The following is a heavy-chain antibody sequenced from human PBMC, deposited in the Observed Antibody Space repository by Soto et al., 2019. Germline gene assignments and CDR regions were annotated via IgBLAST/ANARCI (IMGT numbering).Heavy chain of an antibody. CDR3: ATAPDSSSWYSGYYYYYGMDV. V-gene: IGHV1-24*01. CDR1: GYTLTELS. D-gene: IGHD6-13*01. CDR2: FDPEDGET. Sequence: ASVKVSCKVSGYTLTELSMHWVRQAPGKGLEWMGGFDPEDGETIYAQKFQGRVTMTEDTSTDTAYMELSSLRSEDTAVYYCATAPDSSSWYSGYYYYYGMDVWGQGTTVTVSS. J-gene: IGHJ6*02.